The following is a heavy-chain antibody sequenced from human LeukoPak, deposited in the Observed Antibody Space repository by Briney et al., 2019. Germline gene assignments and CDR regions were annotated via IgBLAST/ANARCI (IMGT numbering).Heavy chain of an antibody. Sequence: SETLSLTCTVSGGSISSSSYYWGWIRQPPGKGLEWIGSIYYSGSTYYNPSLKSRVTISVDTSKNQFSLKLSSVTAADTAVYYCARHGSSLLHTSYYFDYWGQGTLVTVSS. V-gene: IGHV4-39*01. J-gene: IGHJ4*02. D-gene: IGHD6-6*01. CDR2: IYYSGST. CDR1: GGSISSSSYY. CDR3: ARHGSSLLHTSYYFDY.